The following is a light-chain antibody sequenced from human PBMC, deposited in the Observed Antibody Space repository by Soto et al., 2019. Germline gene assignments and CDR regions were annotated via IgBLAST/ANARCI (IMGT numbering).Light chain of an antibody. CDR2: GAS. V-gene: IGKV3-15*01. Sequence: EIVMTQSPATLSVSPGERATLSCRASQSVSSNLAWYQQKPGQAPRLLIYGASTRATGIPARFSGSVSGTDFTLTISSLQSADFAVDYCQHYNNWQVTCGPGTKVDIK. J-gene: IGKJ3*01. CDR1: QSVSSN. CDR3: QHYNNWQVT.